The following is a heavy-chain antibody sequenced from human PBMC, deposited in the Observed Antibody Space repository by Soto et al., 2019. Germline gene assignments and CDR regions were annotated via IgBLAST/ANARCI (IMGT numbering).Heavy chain of an antibody. CDR2: IYYSGST. Sequence: ETLSLTCTVSGGSISSYYWSWIRQPPGKGLEWIGYIYYSGSTNYNPSLKSRVTISVDTSKNQFSLKLSSVTAADTAVYYCARAFYGSGSYYYYYGMDVWGQGTTVTVSS. V-gene: IGHV4-59*01. CDR1: GGSISSYY. D-gene: IGHD3-10*01. J-gene: IGHJ6*02. CDR3: ARAFYGSGSYYYYYGMDV.